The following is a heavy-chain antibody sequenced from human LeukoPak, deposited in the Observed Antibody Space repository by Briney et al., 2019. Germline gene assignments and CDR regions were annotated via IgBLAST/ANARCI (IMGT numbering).Heavy chain of an antibody. V-gene: IGHV3-30*18. CDR1: GFAFSRYG. D-gene: IGHD6-19*01. Sequence: GRSLRLSCAASGFAFSRYGMHWVRQAPGKGLEWVAVISYDGSNKYYADSVKGRFTISRDNSKNTLYLQMNSLRAEDTAVYYCAKDLRQWLVLGNYYYGMDVWGKGTTVTVSS. J-gene: IGHJ6*04. CDR3: AKDLRQWLVLGNYYYGMDV. CDR2: ISYDGSNK.